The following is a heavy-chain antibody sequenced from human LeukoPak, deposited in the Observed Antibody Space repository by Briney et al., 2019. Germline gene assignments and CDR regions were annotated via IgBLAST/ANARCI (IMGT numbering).Heavy chain of an antibody. Sequence: GGSLRLSCAASGFTFSSYWMHWVRQAPGKGLVWVSRINSDGSITIYADSVKGRLTISRDNARNTLYLQMNRLRAEDTAVYYCARGDGHYRYWGQGTLVTVSS. J-gene: IGHJ4*02. CDR2: INSDGSIT. D-gene: IGHD5-24*01. CDR3: ARGDGHYRY. V-gene: IGHV3-74*01. CDR1: GFTFSSYW.